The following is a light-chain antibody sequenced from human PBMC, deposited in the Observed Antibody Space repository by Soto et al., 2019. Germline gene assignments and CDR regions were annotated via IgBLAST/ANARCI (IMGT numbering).Light chain of an antibody. CDR2: GNI. Sequence: QAVVTQPPSVSGAPGQRVTISCTGGSSNIGSGYDVHWYQQLPGTAPKLIIYGNINRPSGVPDRFSASKSGTSASLAITGLQAEDEADYYCQSYDSSLSGSWVFGTGTKVTVL. V-gene: IGLV1-40*01. J-gene: IGLJ1*01. CDR1: SSNIGSGYD. CDR3: QSYDSSLSGSWV.